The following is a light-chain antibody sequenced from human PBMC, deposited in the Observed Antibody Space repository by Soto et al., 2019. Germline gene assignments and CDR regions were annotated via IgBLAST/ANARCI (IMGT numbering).Light chain of an antibody. Sequence: DIQMTQSPSTLSASVGDRVTITCRASQSISSWLAWYQQKPVKAPKLMIYDASSLESGVPSRFSGSGSGTEFTLTISSLQPDEFATYYCQQYNSYPLTFGQGTKVEIK. CDR3: QQYNSYPLT. CDR2: DAS. CDR1: QSISSW. V-gene: IGKV1-5*01. J-gene: IGKJ1*01.